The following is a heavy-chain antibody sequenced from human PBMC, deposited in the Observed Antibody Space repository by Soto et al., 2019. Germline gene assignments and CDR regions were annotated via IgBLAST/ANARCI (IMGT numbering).Heavy chain of an antibody. CDR2: IYWDDDK. V-gene: IGHV2-5*02. Sequence: QITLKESGPTVVKPTETLTLTCTFSVFSLTTSGVGVGWVRQSPGKAPEGLALIYWDDDKRYSTSLKSRLTLTEDTSQNQVVLTMANVDPADTATYYCAPRVIRTVFGLVTTTAIYFDFWGQGTPVVVSS. CDR1: VFSLTTSGVG. D-gene: IGHD3-3*01. J-gene: IGHJ4*02. CDR3: APRVIRTVFGLVTTTAIYFDF.